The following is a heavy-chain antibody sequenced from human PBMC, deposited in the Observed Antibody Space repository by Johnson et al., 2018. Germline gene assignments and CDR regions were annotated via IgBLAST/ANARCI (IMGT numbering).Heavy chain of an antibody. Sequence: VQLVQSGGGLVQPGVSMRLWCAASGFTFSRYDMPWVRQATGQGLELVPAIGTAVETYYPGSVKGRFTISRENAKHSLYLQMNSLTAGDTAGYYCARGGSCFYYYMDVWGKGTTVTVSS. V-gene: IGHV3-13*01. CDR2: IGTAVET. CDR1: GFTFSRYD. J-gene: IGHJ6*03. CDR3: ARGGSCFYYYMDV. D-gene: IGHD3-16*01.